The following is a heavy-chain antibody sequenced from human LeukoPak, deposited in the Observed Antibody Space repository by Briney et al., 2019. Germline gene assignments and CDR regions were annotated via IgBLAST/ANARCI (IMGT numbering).Heavy chain of an antibody. V-gene: IGHV3-23*01. Sequence: GGSLRLSCAASGFTFSSYAMSWVRQAPGKGLEWVSGTSGSGGGTYYADSVKGRFTISRDNSKNTLYLQMNSLRAEDTAVYYCASLMTTVTIRDYWGQGTLVTVSS. CDR1: GFTFSSYA. J-gene: IGHJ4*02. CDR2: TSGSGGGT. CDR3: ASLMTTVTIRDY. D-gene: IGHD4-17*01.